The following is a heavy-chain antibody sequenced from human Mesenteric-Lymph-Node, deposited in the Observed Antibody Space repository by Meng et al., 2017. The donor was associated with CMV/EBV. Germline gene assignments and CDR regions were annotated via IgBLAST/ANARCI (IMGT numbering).Heavy chain of an antibody. CDR1: GYSISSGHY. CDR3: ARVGPYDVILTGSYRPYFFDY. D-gene: IGHD3-9*01. V-gene: IGHV4-38-2*02. CDR2: VLHSGSA. J-gene: IGHJ4*02. Sequence: SETLSLTCTVSGYSISSGHYWGWIRQPPGKGLEWIGSVLHSGSAYYNPSLRSRVTVLEDTSKNQFSLKLNSVTAADAAVYYCARVGPYDVILTGSYRPYFFDYWGQGTLVTVSS.